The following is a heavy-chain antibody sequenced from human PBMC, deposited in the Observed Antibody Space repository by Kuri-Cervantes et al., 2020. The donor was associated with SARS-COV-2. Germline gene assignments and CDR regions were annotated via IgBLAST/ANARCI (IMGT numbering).Heavy chain of an antibody. D-gene: IGHD3-3*01. Sequence: GESLKISCAASGFTFSSYAMSWVRQAPGKGLEWVSYISSTGSTIYYADSVKGRFTISRDNAKNSLYLQMNSLRAEDTAVYYCVGTRWNFDFWSGYSFLDYWGQGTRVTVSS. J-gene: IGHJ4*02. CDR3: VGTRWNFDFWSGYSFLDY. CDR2: ISSTGSTI. V-gene: IGHV3-48*04. CDR1: GFTFSSYA.